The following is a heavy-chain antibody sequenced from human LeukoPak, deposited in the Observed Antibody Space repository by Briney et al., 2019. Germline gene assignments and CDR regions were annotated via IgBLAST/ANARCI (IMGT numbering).Heavy chain of an antibody. Sequence: TSETLSLTCAVSGDSISSSNWWSWVRQPPGKGLEWIGEIYHSGNTNYNPSLKSRVTISVDTSKNQFSLKLSSVTAADTAVYYCARGRAYGSGNGRIYYYYMDVWGKGTTVTISS. J-gene: IGHJ6*03. V-gene: IGHV4-4*02. CDR1: GDSISSSNW. D-gene: IGHD3-10*01. CDR2: IYHSGNT. CDR3: ARGRAYGSGNGRIYYYYMDV.